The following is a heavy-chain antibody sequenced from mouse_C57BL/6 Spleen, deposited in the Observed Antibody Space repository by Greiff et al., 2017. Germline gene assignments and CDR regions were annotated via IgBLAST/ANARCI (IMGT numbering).Heavy chain of an antibody. CDR2: IDPSDSET. Sequence: VQLQQPGAELVRPGSSVKLSCKASGYTFTSYWMHWVKQRPIQGLEWIGNIDPSDSETHYNQKFKDKATLTVDKSSSIAYMQLSSLTSEDSAVYYCARGGEWAMDYWGQGTSVTVSS. CDR1: GYTFTSYW. CDR3: ARGGEWAMDY. J-gene: IGHJ4*01. V-gene: IGHV1-52*01.